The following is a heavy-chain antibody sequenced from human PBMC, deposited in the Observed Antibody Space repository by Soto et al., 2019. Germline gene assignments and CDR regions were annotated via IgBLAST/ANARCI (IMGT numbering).Heavy chain of an antibody. CDR3: ASLPPRIVVVVLPIPT. CDR2: IYHTGST. D-gene: IGHD2-15*01. Sequence: QVQLQESGPRLVKPSGTLSLTCAVSGASISSTNWWTWVRQPPGKGLEWIGEIYHTGSTKYNPSLKSRVTISLDKSNNQFSVNLSSVTAADTAVYYCASLPPRIVVVVLPIPTWGQGTLVTVSS. V-gene: IGHV4-4*02. CDR1: GASISSTNW. J-gene: IGHJ4*02.